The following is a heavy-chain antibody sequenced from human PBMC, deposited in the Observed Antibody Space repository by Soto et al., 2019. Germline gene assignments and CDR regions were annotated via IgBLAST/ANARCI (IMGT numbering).Heavy chain of an antibody. V-gene: IGHV1-8*01. CDR3: ARRGQLWFDAFDI. CDR1: GYTFPSYD. D-gene: IGHD5-18*01. CDR2: MNPNSGNT. Sequence: SVKVSCQASGYTFPSYDINWVRQATVQGLEWMGWMNPNSGNTGYAQKFQGRVTMTRNTSISTAYMELSSLRSEDTAVYYCARRGQLWFDAFDIWGHGTMVTVSS. J-gene: IGHJ3*02.